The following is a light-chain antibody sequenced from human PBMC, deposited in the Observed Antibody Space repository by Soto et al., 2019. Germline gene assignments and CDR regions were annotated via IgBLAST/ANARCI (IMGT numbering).Light chain of an antibody. J-gene: IGKJ5*01. CDR3: QQRRNSIT. CDR2: WAS. CDR1: QSVLYNTNSKNY. Sequence: DIVMTQSPDSLALSLGERATINCKSSQSVLYNTNSKNYLAWYQQKPGQPPKLLIYWASTRESGVPDRFSGSGSGTDFTLTISSLEPEDFAVYYCQQRRNSITFGQGTRLE. V-gene: IGKV4-1*01.